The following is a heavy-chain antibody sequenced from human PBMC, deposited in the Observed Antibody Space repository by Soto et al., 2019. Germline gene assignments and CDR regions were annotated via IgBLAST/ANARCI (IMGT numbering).Heavy chain of an antibody. CDR2: INHRGST. V-gene: IGHV4-34*01. D-gene: IGHD6-19*01. CDR3: AREIAVARGAFDI. J-gene: IGHJ3*02. CDR1: GGSFSGYY. Sequence: PSETLSLTCAVYGGSFSGYYWSWIRQPPGKGLEWIGEINHRGSTNYNPSLKSRVTISVDTSKNQFSLKLSSVTAADTAVYYCAREIAVARGAFDIWGQGTMVTVSS.